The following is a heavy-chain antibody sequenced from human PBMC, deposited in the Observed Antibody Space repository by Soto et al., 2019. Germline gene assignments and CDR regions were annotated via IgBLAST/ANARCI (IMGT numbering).Heavy chain of an antibody. CDR2: INTGNGNT. CDR1: GITYTTYA. J-gene: IGHJ5*02. V-gene: IGHV1-3*04. D-gene: IGHD5-12*01. Sequence: QVQVVQSGAEVKKPGASVKVSCKASGITYTTYAIHWVRQAPGQGLEWMGWINTGNGNTRYSQRFQGRVTLTTDTSARTAYMDLSSLTSEDTAVYYFVRAISGYVTWGQGTLITVSS. CDR3: VRAISGYVT.